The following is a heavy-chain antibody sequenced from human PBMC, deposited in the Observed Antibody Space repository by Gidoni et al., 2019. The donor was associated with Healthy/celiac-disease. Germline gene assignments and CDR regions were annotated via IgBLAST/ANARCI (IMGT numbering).Heavy chain of an antibody. V-gene: IGHV3-9*01. CDR3: AKDLGSSWYLPSWFDP. CDR2: ISWNSGSI. CDR1: GFTFDDYA. J-gene: IGHJ5*02. D-gene: IGHD6-13*01. Sequence: EVQLVESGGGLVQPGRSLRLSCAAPGFTFDDYAMHWVRQAPGKGLEWVSGISWNSGSIGYADSVKGRFTISRDNAKNSLYLQMNSLRAEDTALYYCAKDLGSSWYLPSWFDPWGQGTLVTVSS.